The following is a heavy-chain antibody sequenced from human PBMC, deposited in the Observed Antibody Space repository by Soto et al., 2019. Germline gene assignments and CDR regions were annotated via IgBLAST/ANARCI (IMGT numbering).Heavy chain of an antibody. CDR2: IHSCGST. D-gene: IGHD6-19*01. CDR1: GGSVSSDRW. J-gene: IGHJ5*02. Sequence: QVQLQESGPGLVKPSGTLSLTCAVSGGSVSSDRWCTCVRQAPGEGLEWIGEIHSCGSTNYNPSLKSRVTLFVDTFNNQFSVTLTSVTAADTAVYFCAGQWLAGYGAFDHWGQGTLVTVSS. V-gene: IGHV4-4*02. CDR3: AGQWLAGYGAFDH.